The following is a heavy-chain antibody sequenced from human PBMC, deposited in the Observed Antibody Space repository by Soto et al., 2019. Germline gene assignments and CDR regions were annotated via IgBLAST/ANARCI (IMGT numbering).Heavy chain of an antibody. V-gene: IGHV1-8*01. CDR2: MNPNSGNT. CDR1: GYTFTSYD. Sequence: ASVKVSCKASGYTFTSYDINWVRQATGQGLEWMGWMNPNSGNTGYAQKFQGRVTMTRNTPISTAYMELSSLRSEDTAVYYCARAEYSSSFVSRYYGTDVWGQGTTVTVSS. D-gene: IGHD6-6*01. J-gene: IGHJ6*02. CDR3: ARAEYSSSFVSRYYGTDV.